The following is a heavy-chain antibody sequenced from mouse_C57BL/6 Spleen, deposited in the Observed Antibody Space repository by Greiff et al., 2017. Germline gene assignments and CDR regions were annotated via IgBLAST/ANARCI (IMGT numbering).Heavy chain of an antibody. J-gene: IGHJ2*01. CDR1: GYTFTSYW. V-gene: IGHV1-52*01. CDR2: IDPSDSET. CDR3: ARGGTMITHFDY. D-gene: IGHD2-4*01. Sequence: QVQLQQPGAELVRPGSSVKLSCKASGYTFTSYWMPWVKQRPIQGLEWIGNIDPSDSETHYNQKFKDKATLTVDKSSSTAYMQLSSLTSEDSAVYYCARGGTMITHFDYWGQGTTLTVSS.